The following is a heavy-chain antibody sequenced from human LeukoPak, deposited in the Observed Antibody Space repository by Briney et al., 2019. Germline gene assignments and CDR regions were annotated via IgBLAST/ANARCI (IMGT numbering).Heavy chain of an antibody. V-gene: IGHV3-74*01. CDR1: GFTFSSYW. J-gene: IGHJ5*02. D-gene: IGHD6-19*01. CDR3: AKDIHIGHGSGWPES. CDR2: INSDGSST. Sequence: GGSLRLSCAASGFTFSSYWMHWVRQAPGKGLVWVSRINSDGSSTSYADSVKGRFTISRDNAKNTLYLQMNSLGAEDTALYYCAKDIHIGHGSGWPESWGQGTLVTVSS.